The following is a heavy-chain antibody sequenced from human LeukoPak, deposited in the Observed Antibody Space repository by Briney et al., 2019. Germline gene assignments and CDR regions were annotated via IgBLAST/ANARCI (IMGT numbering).Heavy chain of an antibody. Sequence: GGSLRLSCAASGFTFSSYWMSWVRQAPGKGLEWVANIKQDGSEEVYVDSLKGRFTISRDNAKNSLFLQMNTLRAEDTAVYYCARDPYSSTWSYGMDVWGQGTTVTVSS. J-gene: IGHJ6*02. V-gene: IGHV3-7*05. CDR2: IKQDGSEE. D-gene: IGHD6-6*01. CDR1: GFTFSSYW. CDR3: ARDPYSSTWSYGMDV.